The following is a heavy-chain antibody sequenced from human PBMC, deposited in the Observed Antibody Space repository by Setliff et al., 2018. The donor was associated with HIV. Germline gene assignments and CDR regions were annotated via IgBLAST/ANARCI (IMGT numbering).Heavy chain of an antibody. D-gene: IGHD6-19*01. CDR3: ARHVYSSGWGYVYHLDS. CDR1: GGSISSWGYY. CDR2: IYHSGGT. Sequence: KTSETLSLTCSVTGGSISSWGYYWGWIRQPPGKGLEWIGNIYHSGGTDYNPSLKSRVTKSVDTSKNQFSLKLKSVTAADTAVYFCARHVYSSGWGYVYHLDSWGQGTLVTVSS. J-gene: IGHJ4*02. V-gene: IGHV4-39*01.